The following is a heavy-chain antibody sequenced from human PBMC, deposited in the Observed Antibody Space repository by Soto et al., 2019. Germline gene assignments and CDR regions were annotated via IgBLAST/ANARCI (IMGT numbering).Heavy chain of an antibody. CDR1: GGSISSGGYY. CDR2: IYYSGST. Sequence: SETLSLTCTVSGGSISSGGYYWSWIRQHPGKGLEWIGYIYYSGSTYYNPSLKSRVTISVDTSKNQFSLKLSSVTAADTAVYYCARSAGWTDSSGYYPWGQGTLVTVSS. D-gene: IGHD3-22*01. V-gene: IGHV4-31*03. CDR3: ARSAGWTDSSGYYP. J-gene: IGHJ5*02.